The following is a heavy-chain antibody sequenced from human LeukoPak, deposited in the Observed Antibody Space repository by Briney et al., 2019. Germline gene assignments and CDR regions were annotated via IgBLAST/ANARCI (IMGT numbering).Heavy chain of an antibody. D-gene: IGHD5-12*01. V-gene: IGHV3-23*01. CDR2: ISYSGGST. Sequence: GGSLRLSCAASGITFSNYAMIWVRQAPGKGLEWVSSISYSGGSTYYADSVKGRFTVSRDNSKNTLYLQMNSLRDEDTALYYCAAVIVAKGTFDCWGQGTLVTVSS. J-gene: IGHJ4*02. CDR3: AAVIVAKGTFDC. CDR1: GITFSNYA.